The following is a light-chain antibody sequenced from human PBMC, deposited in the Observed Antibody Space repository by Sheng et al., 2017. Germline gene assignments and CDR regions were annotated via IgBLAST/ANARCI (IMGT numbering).Light chain of an antibody. CDR1: NSDVGAYNY. V-gene: IGLV2-14*03. CDR2: DVS. Sequence: QSALTQPASVSGSPGQSITISCTGTNSDVGAYNYVSWYQQHPGKAPKLMIFDVSNRPSGVSNRFSGSKSGNTASLTISGLQAEDEADYYCSSYTSSSTVVFGGGTKLTVL. CDR3: SSYTSSSTVV. J-gene: IGLJ3*02.